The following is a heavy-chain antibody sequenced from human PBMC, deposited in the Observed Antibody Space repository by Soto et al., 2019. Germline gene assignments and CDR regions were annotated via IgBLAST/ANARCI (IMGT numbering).Heavy chain of an antibody. V-gene: IGHV3-33*01. J-gene: IGHJ4*02. Sequence: QVQLVGSGGGVVQPGRSLRLSCAASGFTFSSYGMHWVRQAPGKGLEWVAVIWYDGSNKYYADSVKGRFTISRDNSKNTLYLQMNSLRAEDTAVYYCARDHDTAMETLDYWGQGTLVTVSS. CDR3: ARDHDTAMETLDY. D-gene: IGHD5-18*01. CDR2: IWYDGSNK. CDR1: GFTFSSYG.